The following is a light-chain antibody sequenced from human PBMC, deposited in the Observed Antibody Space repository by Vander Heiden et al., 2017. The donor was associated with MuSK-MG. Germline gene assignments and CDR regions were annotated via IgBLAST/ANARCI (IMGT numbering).Light chain of an antibody. CDR2: DVT. Sequence: QSALTQPASVSGSPGQSITISCPGTSSDVGAYRDVSWYQQHPGKDPKLRREDVTYRPSGVSNRFSASKSGAKAFTNISGLQADDDAYEFCCSSTRLSTVVFGRGTKLTVL. CDR1: SSDVGAYRD. J-gene: IGLJ2*01. V-gene: IGLV2-14*03. CDR3: CSSTRLSTVV.